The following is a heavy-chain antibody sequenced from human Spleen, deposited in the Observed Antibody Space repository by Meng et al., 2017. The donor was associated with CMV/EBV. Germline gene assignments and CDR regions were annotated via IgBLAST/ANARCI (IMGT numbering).Heavy chain of an antibody. D-gene: IGHD3-3*01. J-gene: IGHJ4*02. Sequence: ASVKVSFKASGYTFTDQFIHWVRQAPGHGLQWMGWINPNSGGTNYAQKFQGRVTMTRDTSISTAYMELSRLRSDDTAVYYCASAVLRFLEWSETFDYWGQGTLVTVSS. CDR3: ASAVLRFLEWSETFDY. CDR2: INPNSGGT. V-gene: IGHV1-2*02. CDR1: GYTFTDQF.